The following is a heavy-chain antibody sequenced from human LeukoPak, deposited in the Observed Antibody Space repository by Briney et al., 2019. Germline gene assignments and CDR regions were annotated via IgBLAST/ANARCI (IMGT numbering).Heavy chain of an antibody. D-gene: IGHD1-7*01. CDR3: ARHSVRYNWNYSP. CDR1: GGSISSYY. Sequence: SETLSLTCTVSGGSISSYYWSWIRQPPGKGLEWIGEINHSGSTNYNPSLKSRVTISVDTSKNQFSLKLSSVTAADTAVYYCARHSVRYNWNYSPWGQGTLVTVSS. J-gene: IGHJ5*02. V-gene: IGHV4-34*01. CDR2: INHSGST.